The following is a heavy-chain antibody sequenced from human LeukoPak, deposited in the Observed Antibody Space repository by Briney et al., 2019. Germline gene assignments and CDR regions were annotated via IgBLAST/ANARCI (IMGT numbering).Heavy chain of an antibody. CDR3: ARAIYYDSSGYYFPLGY. CDR1: GYTFTGYY. CDR2: INPNSGGT. J-gene: IGHJ4*02. Sequence: ASVKVSCKASGYTFTGYYMHWVRQDPGQGLEWMGWINPNSGGTNYAQKFQGWVTMTRDTSISTAYMELSRLRSDDTAVYYCARAIYYDSSGYYFPLGYWGQGTLVTVSS. D-gene: IGHD3-22*01. V-gene: IGHV1-2*04.